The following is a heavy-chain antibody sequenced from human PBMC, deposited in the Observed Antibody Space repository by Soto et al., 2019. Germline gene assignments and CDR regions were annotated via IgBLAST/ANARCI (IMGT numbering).Heavy chain of an antibody. CDR2: IIPIFGTA. CDR3: ARAGYSALYYYYYGMDV. D-gene: IGHD5-18*01. J-gene: IGHJ6*02. Sequence: GASVKVSCKASGGTFSSYAISWVRQAPGQGFEWMGGIIPIFGTANYAQKFQGRVTITADESTSTAYMELSSLRSEDTAVYYCARAGYSALYYYYYGMDVWGQGTTVTVSS. CDR1: GGTFSSYA. V-gene: IGHV1-69*13.